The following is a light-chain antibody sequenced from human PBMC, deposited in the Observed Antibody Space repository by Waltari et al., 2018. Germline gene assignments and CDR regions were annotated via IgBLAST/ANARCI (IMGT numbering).Light chain of an antibody. Sequence: QSALTQPASVSGSPGQSITISCTGTSSDVGSYNLVSWYQHYPGKAPNLMIYEGTKRPSGVSNRFSGSKSGNTASLTISGLQAEDEADYHCCSYAHSSRVVFGGGTKVTVL. CDR1: SSDVGSYNL. CDR3: CSYAHSSRVV. V-gene: IGLV2-23*01. J-gene: IGLJ2*01. CDR2: EGT.